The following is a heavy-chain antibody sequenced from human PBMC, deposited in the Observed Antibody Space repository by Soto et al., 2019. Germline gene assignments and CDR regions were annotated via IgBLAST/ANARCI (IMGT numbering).Heavy chain of an antibody. Sequence: QVQLVESGGGVVQPGRSLRLSCAASGFTFSSYGMHWVRQAPGKGLEWVAVIWYDGSNKYYADSVKGRFTISRDNSKNTLYLQMNSLRAEDTAVYYCARGTEYSGYDLDYWGQGTLVTVSS. J-gene: IGHJ4*02. CDR2: IWYDGSNK. CDR1: GFTFSSYG. D-gene: IGHD5-12*01. CDR3: ARGTEYSGYDLDY. V-gene: IGHV3-33*01.